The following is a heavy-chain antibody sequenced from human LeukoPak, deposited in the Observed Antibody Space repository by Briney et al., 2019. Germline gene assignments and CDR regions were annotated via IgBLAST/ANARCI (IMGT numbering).Heavy chain of an antibody. CDR1: GFTFSSYA. CDR3: ARVPKGNRFDP. J-gene: IGHJ5*02. V-gene: IGHV3-30*01. CDR2: ISYDGCNK. D-gene: IGHD4/OR15-4a*01. Sequence: GRSLRLSCAASGFTFSSYAMHWVRQAPGKGLEWVAVISYDGCNKYYADSVKGRFTISRDNSKNTLYLQMNSLRAEDTAVYYCARVPKGNRFDPWGQGTLVTVSS.